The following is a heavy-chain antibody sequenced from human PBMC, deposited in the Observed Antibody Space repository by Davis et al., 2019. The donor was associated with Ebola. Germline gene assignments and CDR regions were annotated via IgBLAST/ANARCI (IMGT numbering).Heavy chain of an antibody. CDR1: GYTFTNYG. Sequence: AASVKVSCKASGYTFTNYGISWVRQAPGQGLEWMGWINPHNGNTNYAQNVQGRVTMTTDTSTSTAYMEVGILRSDDTAVYYCALGVGKYSSPDYWGQGTLVTVSS. CDR2: INPHNGNT. D-gene: IGHD6-6*01. V-gene: IGHV1-18*04. CDR3: ALGVGKYSSPDY. J-gene: IGHJ4*02.